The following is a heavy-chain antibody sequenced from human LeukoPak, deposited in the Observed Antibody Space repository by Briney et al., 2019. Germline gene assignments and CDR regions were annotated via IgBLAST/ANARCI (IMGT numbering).Heavy chain of an antibody. CDR1: GGSISSYY. J-gene: IGHJ6*03. CDR3: ARAYTAMVLTYYYYYMDV. CDR2: IYYSGST. Sequence: SETLSLTCTVSGGSISSYYWNWIRQPPGKGLEWIGYIYYSGSTNYNPSLKSRVTISVDTSKNQFSLKLSSVTAADTAVYYCARAYTAMVLTYYYYYMDVWGKGTTVTISS. V-gene: IGHV4-59*08. D-gene: IGHD5-18*01.